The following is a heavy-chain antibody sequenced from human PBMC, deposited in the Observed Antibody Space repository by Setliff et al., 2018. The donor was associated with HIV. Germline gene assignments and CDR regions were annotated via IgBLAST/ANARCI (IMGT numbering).Heavy chain of an antibody. CDR1: GYTFTGHY. CDR2: INPNTGGT. V-gene: IGHV1-2*02. J-gene: IGHJ3*02. Sequence: GASVKVSCKSSGYTFTGHYIHWVRQAPGQGLEWMGWINPNTGGTNYAQKFQGRVTMTGDTSISTAYMELRRLRSDDTAMYYCARDQTPLDAFDIWGQGTMVTVSS. D-gene: IGHD2-15*01. CDR3: ARDQTPLDAFDI.